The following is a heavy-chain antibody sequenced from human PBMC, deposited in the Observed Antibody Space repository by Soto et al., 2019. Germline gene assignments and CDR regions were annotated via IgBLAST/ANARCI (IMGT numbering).Heavy chain of an antibody. CDR1: GFTFSSHG. Sequence: PGGSLRLSCIASGFTFSSHGMHWVRQVPGKGLEWEAVIWSDGSNKYYADSVKGRFTISRDNSKNTLYLQMNSLRAEDRAVYYCARRAIGVYGMDVWGQGTTVTVSS. V-gene: IGHV3-33*01. CDR3: ARRAIGVYGMDV. D-gene: IGHD6-19*01. CDR2: IWSDGSNK. J-gene: IGHJ6*02.